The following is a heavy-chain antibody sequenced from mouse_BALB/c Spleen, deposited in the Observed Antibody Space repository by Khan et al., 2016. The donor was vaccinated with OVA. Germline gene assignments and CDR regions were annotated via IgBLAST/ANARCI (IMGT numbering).Heavy chain of an antibody. Sequence: EVELVESGGGLVQPGGSRKLSCAASGFTFSSFGMHWVRQAPERGLEWVAYISSGSSTIYYADTMKGRFTLSRDNPKNTLFLQMTSLLSEDTAMYYCATYGNFYAMDYWGQGTSVTVSS. CDR1: GFTFSSFG. V-gene: IGHV5-17*02. CDR3: ATYGNFYAMDY. D-gene: IGHD2-1*01. CDR2: ISSGSSTI. J-gene: IGHJ4*01.